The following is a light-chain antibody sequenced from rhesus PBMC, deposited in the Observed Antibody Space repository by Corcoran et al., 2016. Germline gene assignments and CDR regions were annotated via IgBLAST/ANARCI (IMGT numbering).Light chain of an antibody. V-gene: IGKV1-69*01. CDR2: RAS. CDR1: QGISNW. J-gene: IGKJ2*01. Sequence: DIQMTQSPSSLSASVGDRVTITCRASQGISNWLAWYQQKPGKAPKLLIYRASNLETGVPTRFSGSGSETDFTLTISSLEPEDIATYYCQQHDNSPYSFGQGTKVEIK. CDR3: QQHDNSPYS.